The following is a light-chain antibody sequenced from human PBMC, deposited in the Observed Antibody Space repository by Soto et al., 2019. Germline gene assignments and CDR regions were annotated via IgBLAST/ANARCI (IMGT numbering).Light chain of an antibody. J-gene: IGLJ2*01. V-gene: IGLV1-44*01. Sequence: QSVLTQPPSASGTPGQRVTISCSGSSSNIGSNTVNWYQQLPGTAPKLLIYSNNQRPSGVPDRFSGSKSGTSASLAISGLQSEAEADYYCAAWDDSLNGSKFGGGTKLTVL. CDR1: SSNIGSNT. CDR3: AAWDDSLNGSK. CDR2: SNN.